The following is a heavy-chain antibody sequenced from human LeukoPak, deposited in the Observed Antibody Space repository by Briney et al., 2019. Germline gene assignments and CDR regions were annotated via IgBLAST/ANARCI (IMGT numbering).Heavy chain of an antibody. Sequence: GGSLRLSCAPSGFTFNTFNMNWFRQAPGKGLEWVSSINSGGDYKYYADSVKGRFTTSRDNAKNSLSLQLSSLRVEDTAIYYCARGQYDVLASSYKWTPDYWGQGTLVTVSS. CDR2: INSGGDYK. CDR1: GFTFNTFN. D-gene: IGHD3-9*01. V-gene: IGHV3-21*01. J-gene: IGHJ4*02. CDR3: ARGQYDVLASSYKWTPDY.